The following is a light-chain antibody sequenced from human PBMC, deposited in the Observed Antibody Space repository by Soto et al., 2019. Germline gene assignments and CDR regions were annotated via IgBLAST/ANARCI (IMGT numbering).Light chain of an antibody. CDR3: KQYNNWPTLT. J-gene: IGKJ4*01. CDR2: GAS. CDR1: QSVSSN. V-gene: IGKV3-15*01. Sequence: EIVMTQSPATLSVSPGERATLSCSASQSVSSNLAWYQQKPGQAPRLLIYGASTMATGIPARFSGSGSGTEFTITISRLQSEDFAVYYCKQYNNWPTLTFGGGTKVEIK.